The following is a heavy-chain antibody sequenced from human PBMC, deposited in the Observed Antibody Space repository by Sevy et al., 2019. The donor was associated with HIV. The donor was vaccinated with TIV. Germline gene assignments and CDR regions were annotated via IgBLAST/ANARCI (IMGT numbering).Heavy chain of an antibody. J-gene: IGHJ4*02. Sequence: GESLKISCAGSGFLFTYAWMSWVRQAPGKGLEWVGRIKSKNDGGAIDYAAPVKGRFSLSRDDSQNMVFLQMSSLKTEDTAVYYCVRHADIPSPQEGFFDSWGQGALVTVSS. CDR2: IKSKNDGGAI. D-gene: IGHD2-2*02. CDR3: VRHADIPSPQEGFFDS. V-gene: IGHV3-15*01. CDR1: GFLFTYAW.